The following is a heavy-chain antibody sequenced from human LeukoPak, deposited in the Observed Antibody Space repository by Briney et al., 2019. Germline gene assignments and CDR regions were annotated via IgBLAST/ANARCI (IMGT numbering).Heavy chain of an antibody. J-gene: IGHJ6*02. Sequence: GGSLRLSCAASGFTVSSNYMSWVRQDPGKGLEWGSVIYSGGSTYYADSVKGRFTISRDNSKNTLYLQMNSLRAEDTAVYYCARLRVDYYYYGMDVWGQGTTVTVSS. CDR1: GFTVSSNY. D-gene: IGHD3-3*01. V-gene: IGHV3-53*01. CDR2: IYSGGST. CDR3: ARLRVDYYYYGMDV.